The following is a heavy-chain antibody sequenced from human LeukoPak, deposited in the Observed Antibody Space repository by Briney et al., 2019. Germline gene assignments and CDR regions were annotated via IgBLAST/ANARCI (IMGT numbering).Heavy chain of an antibody. J-gene: IGHJ3*02. CDR1: GFTFSSYS. Sequence: GGSLRLSCAASGFTFSSYSMNWVRQAPGKGLEWVSSISSSSGYIYYADSVKGRFTISRDNAKNSLYLQMNSLRAEDTAVYYCARDATVITDIWGQGTMVTVSS. D-gene: IGHD4-17*01. V-gene: IGHV3-21*01. CDR3: ARDATVITDI. CDR2: ISSSSGYI.